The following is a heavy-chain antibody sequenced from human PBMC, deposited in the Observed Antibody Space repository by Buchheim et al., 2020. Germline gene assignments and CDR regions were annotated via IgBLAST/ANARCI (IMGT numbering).Heavy chain of an antibody. CDR2: ITHSGST. V-gene: IGHV4-34*01. J-gene: IGHJ4*02. CDR1: GGSFSGYY. Sequence: QVQLQQWGAGLLKPSETLSLTCAVYGGSFSGYYWSWIRQPPGKGLEWIGEITHSGSTTYNPSLKSRVTISVDTSNNQFSLMLSSVTAADTAVYYCARANSSGWSSGGFYFDYWGQGTL. CDR3: ARANSSGWSSGGFYFDY. D-gene: IGHD6-19*01.